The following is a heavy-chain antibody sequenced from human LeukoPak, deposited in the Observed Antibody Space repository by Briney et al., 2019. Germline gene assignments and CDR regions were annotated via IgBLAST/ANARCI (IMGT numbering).Heavy chain of an antibody. CDR1: GGSFSGYY. Sequence: SETLSLTWAVYGGSFSGYYWSWIRQPPGKGLEWIGEINHSGSTNYNPSLKSRVTISVDTSKNQFSLKLTSATAADTAIYYCATGRSIRYFDYWGQGTLLSVSS. CDR2: INHSGST. CDR3: ATGRSIRYFDY. J-gene: IGHJ4*02. D-gene: IGHD3-9*01. V-gene: IGHV4-34*01.